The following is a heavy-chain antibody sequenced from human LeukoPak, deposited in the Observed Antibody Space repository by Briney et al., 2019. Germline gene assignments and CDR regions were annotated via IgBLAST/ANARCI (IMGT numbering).Heavy chain of an antibody. V-gene: IGHV3-7*03. J-gene: IGHJ4*02. D-gene: IGHD1-20*01. Sequence: GGSLRLSCAASGFTFSSYWMSWVRQAPGKGLEWVANIKQDGSEKYYVDSVKGRFTISRDNAKNSLYLQMNSLRAEDTAVYYCAKSRNNWEDSHFDHWGQGTLVTVSS. CDR2: IKQDGSEK. CDR1: GFTFSSYW. CDR3: AKSRNNWEDSHFDH.